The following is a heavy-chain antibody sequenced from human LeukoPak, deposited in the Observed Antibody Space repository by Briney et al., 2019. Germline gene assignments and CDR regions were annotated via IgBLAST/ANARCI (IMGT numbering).Heavy chain of an antibody. CDR1: GFTFSSYA. V-gene: IGHV3-23*01. D-gene: IGHD2-2*01. Sequence: GGSLRLSCAASGFTFSSYAMSWVRQAPGKGLELVSAISGSGGSTYYADSVKGRFTISRDNSKNTLYLQMNSLRAEDTAVYYCAKDYRYCSSTSCLNYFDYWGQGTLVTVSS. CDR3: AKDYRYCSSTSCLNYFDY. CDR2: ISGSGGST. J-gene: IGHJ4*02.